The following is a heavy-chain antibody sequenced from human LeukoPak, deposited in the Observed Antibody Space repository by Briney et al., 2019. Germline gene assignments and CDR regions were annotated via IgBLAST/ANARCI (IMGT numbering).Heavy chain of an antibody. D-gene: IGHD1-26*01. CDR2: IIPIFGTA. J-gene: IGHJ4*02. Sequence: ASVKVSCKASGGTFSSYAISWVRQAPGQGLEWMGGIIPIFGTANYAQKFQGRVTITADESTSTAYMELSSLRSEGTAVYYCARFSGSYLDLWGQGTLVTVSS. CDR1: GGTFSSYA. CDR3: ARFSGSYLDL. V-gene: IGHV1-69*13.